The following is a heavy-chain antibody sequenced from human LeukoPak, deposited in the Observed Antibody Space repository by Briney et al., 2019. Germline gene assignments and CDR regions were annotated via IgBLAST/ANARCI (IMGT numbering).Heavy chain of an antibody. V-gene: IGHV4-38-2*02. CDR1: AYSISNGYY. CDR3: TRADYSSSWSHYYYFMDV. J-gene: IGHJ6*03. Sequence: SETLSLTCTVSAYSISNGYYWGWIRQPPGKGLEWIGSIYHSGNTYYNPSLKSRLTISVHTSKHHLSLNLTSVTAADTAVFYCTRADYSSSWSHYYYFMDVWGRGTTVTVSS. CDR2: IYHSGNT. D-gene: IGHD6-13*01.